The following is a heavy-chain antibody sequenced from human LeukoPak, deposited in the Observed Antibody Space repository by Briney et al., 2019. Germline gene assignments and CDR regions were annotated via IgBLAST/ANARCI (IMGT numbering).Heavy chain of an antibody. CDR1: GFTVSSNY. J-gene: IGHJ4*02. Sequence: GSLRLSCAASGFTVSSNYMSWVRQPPGKGLEWIGSIYYSGSTYYNPSLKSRVTISVDTSKNQFSLKLSSVTAADTAVYYCARRRRYDILTGYSSFDYWGQGTLVTVSS. CDR2: IYYSGST. V-gene: IGHV4-39*01. CDR3: ARRRRYDILTGYSSFDY. D-gene: IGHD3-9*01.